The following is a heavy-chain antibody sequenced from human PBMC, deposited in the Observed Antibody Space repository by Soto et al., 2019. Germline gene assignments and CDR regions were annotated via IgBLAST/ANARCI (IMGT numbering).Heavy chain of an antibody. Sequence: PVGSLRLSCAASGFSVSSLAMSWVRQAPGKGLEWVSSISGRGVDTLYADSVKGRFTISRDNSRNTLYLQVNSLRAEDTAVYYCAKDQTDVTLFDYWGQGTLVTVSS. D-gene: IGHD2-21*02. CDR2: ISGRGVDT. CDR3: AKDQTDVTLFDY. V-gene: IGHV3-23*01. J-gene: IGHJ4*02. CDR1: GFSVSSLA.